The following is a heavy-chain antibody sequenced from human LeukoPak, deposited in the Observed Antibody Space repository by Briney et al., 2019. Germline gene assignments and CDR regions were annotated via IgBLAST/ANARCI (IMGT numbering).Heavy chain of an antibody. V-gene: IGHV3-15*01. Sequence: TGGSLRLSCAASGFTFSKNSMNWVRQAPGKGLEWVGRIKSKTDGGTTEYAAPVKGRFTISRDDSKNTLYLQMNSLKTEDTAVYYCTTGATRLLLEYWGQGTLVTVSS. CDR3: TTGATRLLLEY. D-gene: IGHD2/OR15-2a*01. J-gene: IGHJ4*02. CDR1: GFTFSKNS. CDR2: IKSKTDGGTT.